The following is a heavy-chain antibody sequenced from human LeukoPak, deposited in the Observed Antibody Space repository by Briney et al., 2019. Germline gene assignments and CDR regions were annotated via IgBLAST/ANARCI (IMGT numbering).Heavy chain of an antibody. CDR2: IKPNSGGT. Sequence: ASLKVSCKASGYTFTGYYMHWVRQAPGQGLEWMGWIKPNSGGTNYAQKLQGRVNLTRDTSISTAYMELNRVRSDDTAVYYCARSMVRGAPSDYWGQGTLVTVSS. CDR1: GYTFTGYY. V-gene: IGHV1-2*02. J-gene: IGHJ4*02. CDR3: ARSMVRGAPSDY. D-gene: IGHD3-10*01.